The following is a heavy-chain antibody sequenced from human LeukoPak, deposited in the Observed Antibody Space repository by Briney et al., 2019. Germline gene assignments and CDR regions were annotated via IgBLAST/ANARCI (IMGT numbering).Heavy chain of an antibody. CDR2: IYYSGSI. V-gene: IGHV4-59*08. D-gene: IGHD1-26*01. CDR1: GGSISSYY. CDR3: VRGCCGNYWHFDY. J-gene: IGHJ4*02. Sequence: KASETLSLTCTVSGGSISSYYWSWIRQPPGKGLGWIGYIYYSGSIVYNPSLKSRVTISVDTSKNQFSLKLSSVTAADTAVYYCVRGCCGNYWHFDYWGQGTLVTVSS.